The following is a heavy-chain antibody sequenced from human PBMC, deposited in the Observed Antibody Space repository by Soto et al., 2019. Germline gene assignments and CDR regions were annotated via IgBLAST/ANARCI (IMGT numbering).Heavy chain of an antibody. Sequence: ASVKVSCKASGYTFTSYGISWVRQAPGQGLEWVGWTSAYNGNSNYAQKYHGRVTMTTDTSTSTAYMEMSSLRSDDTAVYYCARIADCSTTSCSFPSRCHIRGYYYYYGLDGWGQGTMVNVAS. V-gene: IGHV1-18*01. CDR1: GYTFTSYG. J-gene: IGHJ6*02. CDR3: ARIADCSTTSCSFPSRCHIRGYYYYYGLDG. D-gene: IGHD2-2*01. CDR2: TSAYNGNS.